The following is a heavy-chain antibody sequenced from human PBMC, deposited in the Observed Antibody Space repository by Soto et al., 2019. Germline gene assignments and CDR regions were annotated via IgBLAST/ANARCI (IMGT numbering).Heavy chain of an antibody. CDR2: IYYSGST. Sequence: SETLSLTCTVSGGSISSYYWSWIRQPPGKGLEWIGYIYYSGSTNYNPSLKSRVTISVDTSKNQFSLKLSSVTAADTAVYYCARGYCSSTSCQPRNWFDPWGQGTLVTAPQ. J-gene: IGHJ5*02. D-gene: IGHD2-2*01. CDR3: ARGYCSSTSCQPRNWFDP. V-gene: IGHV4-59*08. CDR1: GGSISSYY.